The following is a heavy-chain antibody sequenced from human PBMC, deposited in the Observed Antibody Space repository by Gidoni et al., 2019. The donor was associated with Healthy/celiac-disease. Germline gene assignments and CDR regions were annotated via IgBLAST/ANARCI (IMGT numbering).Heavy chain of an antibody. CDR1: GGSFSGYY. CDR3: ARVSYDFWSGYQD. V-gene: IGHV4-34*01. D-gene: IGHD3-3*01. Sequence: QVQLQQWGAGLLKPSETLSLTCAVYGGSFSGYYWSWIRQPPGKGLEWIGEINHSGSTNYNPSLKSRVTISVDTSKNQFSLKLSSVTAADTAVYYCARVSYDFWSGYQDWGQGTLVTVSS. J-gene: IGHJ4*02. CDR2: INHSGST.